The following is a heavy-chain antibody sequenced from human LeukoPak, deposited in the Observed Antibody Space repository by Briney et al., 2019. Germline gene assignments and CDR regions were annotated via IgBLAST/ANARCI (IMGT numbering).Heavy chain of an antibody. CDR3: ARDRGGYNWVDY. J-gene: IGHJ4*02. CDR2: ISSSSSTI. CDR1: GFTFSRHS. Sequence: GGSLRLSCSASGFTFSRHSMNWVRQAPGKGLEWISYISSSSSTIYYADSVKGRFTISRDNAKNSLYLQMNSLRDEDTAVYYCARDRGGYNWVDYWGQGTLVTVSS. V-gene: IGHV3-48*02. D-gene: IGHD5-24*01.